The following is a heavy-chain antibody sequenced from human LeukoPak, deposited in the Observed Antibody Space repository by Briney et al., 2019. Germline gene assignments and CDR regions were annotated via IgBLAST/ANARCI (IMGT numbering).Heavy chain of an antibody. V-gene: IGHV3-64D*06. Sequence: GESLRLSCSASGFNFSSYAVYWVRQAPGKGLEYVSGISGNGGSTYHADAVKGRFTISRDNSKNTLNLQMSSLRAEDTAVYFCVRSYGSGTYIDYWGQGTLVTVSS. J-gene: IGHJ4*02. CDR1: GFNFSSYA. CDR2: ISGNGGST. D-gene: IGHD3-10*01. CDR3: VRSYGSGTYIDY.